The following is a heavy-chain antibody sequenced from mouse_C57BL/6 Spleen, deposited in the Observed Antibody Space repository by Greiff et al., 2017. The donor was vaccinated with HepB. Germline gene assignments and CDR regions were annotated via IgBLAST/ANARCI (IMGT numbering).Heavy chain of an antibody. J-gene: IGHJ4*01. D-gene: IGHD1-1*01. CDR3: ARAYYGSKYYYAMDY. Sequence: VQLKESGPELVKPGASVKISCKASGYSFTDYNMNWVKQSNGKSLEWIGVINPNYGTTSYNQKFKGKATLTVDQSSSTAYMQLNSLTSEDSAVYYCARAYYGSKYYYAMDYWGQGTSVTVSS. CDR1: GYSFTDYN. V-gene: IGHV1-39*01. CDR2: INPNYGTT.